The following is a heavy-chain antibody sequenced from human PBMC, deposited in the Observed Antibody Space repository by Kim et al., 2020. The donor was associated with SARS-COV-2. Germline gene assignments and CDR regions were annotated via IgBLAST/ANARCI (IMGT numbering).Heavy chain of an antibody. CDR3: ARGEYSSSWYPRRYYYGMDV. D-gene: IGHD6-13*01. Sequence: RFTISRDNAKNSLYLQMNSLRAEDTAVYYCARGEYSSSWYPRRYYYGMDVWGQGTTVTVSS. V-gene: IGHV3-11*06. J-gene: IGHJ6*02.